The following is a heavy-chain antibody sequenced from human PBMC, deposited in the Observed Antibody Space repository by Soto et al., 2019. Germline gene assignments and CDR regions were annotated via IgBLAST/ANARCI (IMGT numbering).Heavy chain of an antibody. D-gene: IGHD3-9*01. CDR2: ISAYNGNT. J-gene: IGHJ5*02. CDR3: ARSDYDILTGYYHNWFDP. CDR1: GGTLSSYT. V-gene: IGHV1-2*04. Sequence: ASVKVSCKASGGTLSSYTFSWVRQAPGQGLEWMGWISAYNGNTNYAQKFQGWVTMTRDTSISTAYMELSRLRSDDTAVYYCARSDYDILTGYYHNWFDPWGQGTLVTVSS.